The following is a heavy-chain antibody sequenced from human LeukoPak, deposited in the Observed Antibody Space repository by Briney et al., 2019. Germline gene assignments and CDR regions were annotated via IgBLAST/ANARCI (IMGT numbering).Heavy chain of an antibody. J-gene: IGHJ3*02. Sequence: GESLKISCKGSGYSSTSYWIGWVRQMPGKGLEWMGIIYPGDSDTRYSPSFQGQVTISADKSISTAYLQWSSLKASDTAMYYCARLGIVGATTSDDAFDIWGQGTMVTVSS. CDR2: IYPGDSDT. CDR1: GYSSTSYW. CDR3: ARLGIVGATTSDDAFDI. D-gene: IGHD1-26*01. V-gene: IGHV5-51*01.